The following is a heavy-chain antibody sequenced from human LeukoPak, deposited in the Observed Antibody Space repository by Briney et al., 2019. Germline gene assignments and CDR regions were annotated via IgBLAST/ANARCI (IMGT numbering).Heavy chain of an antibody. CDR3: ARGESSDCTCIDY. J-gene: IGHJ4*02. D-gene: IGHD2-21*02. V-gene: IGHV3-53*01. Sequence: PGGSLRLSCAASGFTVSSRYMSWVRQAPGKGLXXVLVINGDGSTYYADSAKGRFTIPRDNSKNTLYLQMNSLRAEDTAVYYCARGESSDCTCIDYWGQGTLVSVSS. CDR2: INGDGST. CDR1: GFTVSSRY.